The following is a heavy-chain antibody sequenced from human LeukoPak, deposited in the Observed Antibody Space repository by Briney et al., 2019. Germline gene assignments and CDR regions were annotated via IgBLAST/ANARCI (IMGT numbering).Heavy chain of an antibody. J-gene: IGHJ4*02. CDR1: GGSIRSASYY. D-gene: IGHD5-12*01. V-gene: IGHV4-61*02. CDR2: IYTSGST. Sequence: SETLSLTCNVSGGSIRSASYYWSWIRQPAGKGLERIGRIYTSGSTNYNPSLKGRVTISVDTSKNQLSLKLSSVTAADTAVYYCARDNRGSGAFDYTYYFDNWGQGTLVTVSS. CDR3: ARDNRGSGAFDYTYYFDN.